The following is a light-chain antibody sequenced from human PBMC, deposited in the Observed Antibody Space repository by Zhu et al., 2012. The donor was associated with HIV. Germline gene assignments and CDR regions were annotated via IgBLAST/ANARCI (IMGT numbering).Light chain of an antibody. CDR2: SAT. CDR3: QQSFSAPWT. CDR1: RSVATY. V-gene: IGKV1-39*01. Sequence: DIQMTQSPSSLSASVGDTVTITCRASRSVATYLNWYQQTPGRAPNLLISSATNLETGVPSRFSGGGSGTEFTLTIATLQPEDFATYYCQQSFSAPWTFAPRDQGGCQT. J-gene: IGKJ1*01.